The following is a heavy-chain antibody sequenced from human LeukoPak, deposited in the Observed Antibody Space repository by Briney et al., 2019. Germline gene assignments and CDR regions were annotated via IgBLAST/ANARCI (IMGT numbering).Heavy chain of an antibody. V-gene: IGHV4-59*08. Sequence: SETLSLTCTVSGGSISSYYWSWIRQPPGKGLEWIGYIYYSGSINYNPSLKSRVTISVNTSKNQFSLKLRSVTAADTAVYYCARYSGSYSGFDYWGQGTLVTVSS. CDR3: ARYSGSYSGFDY. J-gene: IGHJ4*02. CDR1: GGSISSYY. D-gene: IGHD1-26*01. CDR2: IYYSGSI.